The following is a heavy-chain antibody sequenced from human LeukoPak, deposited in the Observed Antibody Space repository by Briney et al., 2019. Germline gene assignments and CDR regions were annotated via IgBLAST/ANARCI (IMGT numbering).Heavy chain of an antibody. J-gene: IGHJ4*02. V-gene: IGHV4-34*01. CDR1: GGSFSGYY. CDR3: ARYSYGGNSETLDY. D-gene: IGHD4-23*01. CDR2: INHSGST. Sequence: SETLSLTCAVYGGSFSGYYWSWIRQPPGKGLEWIGEINHSGSTNYNPSLKSRVTTSVDTSKNQFSLKLSSVTAADTAVYYCARYSYGGNSETLDYWGQGTLVTVSS.